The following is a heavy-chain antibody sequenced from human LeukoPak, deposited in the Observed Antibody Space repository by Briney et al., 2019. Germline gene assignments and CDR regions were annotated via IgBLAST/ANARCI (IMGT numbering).Heavy chain of an antibody. Sequence: ASVKVSCKASGYTFTDYYIHWVRQAPGQGLEWMGWINPNSGDTNYAQKFQGRVTMTRDTSISTAYMELCNVRSDDTALYYCARAGTESKWGLPRADYYYMDVWGKGTTVTVSS. CDR3: ARAGTESKWGLPRADYYYMDV. V-gene: IGHV1-2*02. D-gene: IGHD7-27*01. CDR1: GYTFTDYY. CDR2: INPNSGDT. J-gene: IGHJ6*03.